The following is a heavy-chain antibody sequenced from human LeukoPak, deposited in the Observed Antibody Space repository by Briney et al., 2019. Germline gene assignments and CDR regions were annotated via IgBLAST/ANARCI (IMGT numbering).Heavy chain of an antibody. J-gene: IGHJ6*03. D-gene: IGHD5-12*01. CDR2: ISSSSSTI. CDR3: ARSGYDHYYYYYYMDV. V-gene: IGHV3-48*01. Sequence: GGSLRLSCAASGFTFSSYSMNWVHQAPGKGLEWVSYISSSSSTIYYADSVKGRFTISRDNAKNSLYLQMNSLRAEDTAVYYCARSGYDHYYYYYYMDVWGKGTTVTVSS. CDR1: GFTFSSYS.